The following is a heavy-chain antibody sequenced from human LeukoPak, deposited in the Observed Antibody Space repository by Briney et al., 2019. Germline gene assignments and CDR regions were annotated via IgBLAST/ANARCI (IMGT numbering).Heavy chain of an antibody. CDR2: ILSKSEGGTA. CDR3: TTESYDR. D-gene: IGHD3-22*01. Sequence: PGGSLRLSCAASGFTFSNAWMSWVRQAPGKGLEWVGRILSKSEGGTADYSSPVKGRFTISRDDSKNTLYLQMDSLKTEDTAIYYCTTESYDRWGRGTLVTVSS. J-gene: IGHJ4*02. V-gene: IGHV3-15*01. CDR1: GFTFSNAW.